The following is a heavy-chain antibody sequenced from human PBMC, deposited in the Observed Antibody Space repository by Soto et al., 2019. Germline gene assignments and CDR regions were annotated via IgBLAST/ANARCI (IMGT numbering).Heavy chain of an antibody. V-gene: IGHV4-31*03. J-gene: IGHJ4*02. CDR1: GGSISSGYY. CDR3: AREVYDRSGYIDY. Sequence: QVQLQESGPGLVRPSQTLSLTCTVSGGSISSGYYWSWIRQHPGKGLEWIGYIYYSGRTYYNPSLKSRVTISVDTSKNQFSLKLSSVTAADTALYYCAREVYDRSGYIDYWGQGTLVTVSS. CDR2: IYYSGRT. D-gene: IGHD3-22*01.